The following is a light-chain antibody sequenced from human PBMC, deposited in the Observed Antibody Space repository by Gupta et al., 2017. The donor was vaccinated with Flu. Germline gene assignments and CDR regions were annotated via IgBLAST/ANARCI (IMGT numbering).Light chain of an antibody. Sequence: QSALTQPASVSGSPGQSITISCTGTSSDVGGYNYVSWYQQHPGKAPKLMIYEDSNRPSGVSNRFSGSKSGTTASLTISGLQAEDEADYYCSSYTSSSTLYVFGTGTKVTVL. CDR3: SSYTSSSTLYV. CDR1: SSDVGGYNY. CDR2: EDS. J-gene: IGLJ1*01. V-gene: IGLV2-14*01.